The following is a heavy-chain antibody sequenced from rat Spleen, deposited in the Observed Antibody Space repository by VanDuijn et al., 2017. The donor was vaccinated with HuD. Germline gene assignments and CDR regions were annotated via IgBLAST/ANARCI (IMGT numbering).Heavy chain of an antibody. CDR3: AKNYYDGSYYYEAFDY. D-gene: IGHD1-12*02. CDR1: GYSITSYY. V-gene: IGHV3-1*01. Sequence: EVQLQESGPGLVKPSQSLSLTCSVTGYSITSYYWGWIRKFPGNKMEWMGFVSYSDNTSYNPSLKSRISITRDISKNQFFLQVNSVSSEDTATYYCAKNYYDGSYYYEAFDYWGQGTLVTVSS. J-gene: IGHJ3*01. CDR2: VSYSDNT.